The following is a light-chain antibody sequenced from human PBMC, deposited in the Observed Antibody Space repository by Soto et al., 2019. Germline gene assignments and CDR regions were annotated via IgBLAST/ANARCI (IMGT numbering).Light chain of an antibody. J-gene: IGKJ1*01. CDR3: QQSYSTPQT. CDR2: AAS. CDR1: QSISSY. V-gene: IGKV1-39*01. Sequence: IQMTQSRSTLSASVGDRVTITCRASQSISSYLNWYQQKPGKAPKLLIYAASSLQSGVPSRFSGSGSGTDFTLTISSLQPEDFATYYCQQSYSTPQTFGQGTKVDIK.